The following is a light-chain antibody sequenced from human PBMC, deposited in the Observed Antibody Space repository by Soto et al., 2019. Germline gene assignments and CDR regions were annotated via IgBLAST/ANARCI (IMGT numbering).Light chain of an antibody. J-gene: IGLJ1*01. CDR3: QSYDSSPSGSEV. CDR2: GNG. V-gene: IGLV1-40*01. Sequence: QSVLTQPPSVSGAPGQRVTISCTGSSSNIGAGHDVHWYQQLPGTAPKLLIYGNGNRPSGVPDRFSGSKSGTSASLAITGLQAEDEADYYCQSYDSSPSGSEVFGTGTKVTVL. CDR1: SSNIGAGHD.